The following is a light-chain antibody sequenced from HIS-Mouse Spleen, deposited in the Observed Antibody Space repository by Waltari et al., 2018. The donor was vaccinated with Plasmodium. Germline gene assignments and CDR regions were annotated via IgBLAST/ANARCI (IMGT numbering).Light chain of an antibody. Sequence: QSALTQPASVSGSPGQSITLSCTGTSSHVGSYNLVSLYQQHPGKAPKLMIYEGSKRPSGFSNRFSGSKSGNTASLKISGLQAEDEADYYCCSYAGSSTFVVFGGGTKLTVL. CDR3: CSYAGSSTFVV. CDR1: SSHVGSYNL. CDR2: EGS. V-gene: IGLV2-23*03. J-gene: IGLJ2*01.